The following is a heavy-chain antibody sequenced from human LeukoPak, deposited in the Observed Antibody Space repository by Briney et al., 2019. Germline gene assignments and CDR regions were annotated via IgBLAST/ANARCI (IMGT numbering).Heavy chain of an antibody. D-gene: IGHD1-26*01. CDR1: GGSISSYY. J-gene: IGHJ5*02. V-gene: IGHV4-59*01. Sequence: RPSETLSLTCTVSGGSISSYYWNWIRRPPGKGLEWIGYIFYSGITNYNPSLKSRVTISVDTSKKQFSLKLTSVTAADTAVYYCARDSGSYPHWFAPWGQGTLVTVSS. CDR3: ARDSGSYPHWFAP. CDR2: IFYSGIT.